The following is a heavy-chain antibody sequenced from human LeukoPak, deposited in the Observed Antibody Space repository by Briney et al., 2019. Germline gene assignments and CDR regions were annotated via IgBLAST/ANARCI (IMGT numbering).Heavy chain of an antibody. V-gene: IGHV4-4*07. Sequence: SETRSLTCTVSGGSISSYYWSWIRQPAGKGLEWIGRIYTSGSTNYNASLKSRVSMSVDTSQNQFSLKLSSVTAADTAVFYCARENSGSYREFDYWGQGTLVTVSS. CDR3: ARENSGSYREFDY. CDR1: GGSISSYY. CDR2: IYTSGST. J-gene: IGHJ4*02. D-gene: IGHD1-26*01.